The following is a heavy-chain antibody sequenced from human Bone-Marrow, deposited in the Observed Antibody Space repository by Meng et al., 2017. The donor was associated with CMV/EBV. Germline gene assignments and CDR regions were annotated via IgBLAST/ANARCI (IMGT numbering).Heavy chain of an antibody. CDR1: GGSISSSSYY. V-gene: IGHV4-39*07. CDR2: IYYSGST. CDR3: ARDSGRYYDFWSGYYTSYYYGMDV. Sequence: SETLSLTCTVSGGSISSSSYYWGWIRQPPGKGLEWIGSIYYSGSTYYNPSLKSRVTISVDTSKNQFSLKLSSVTAADTAVYYCARDSGRYYDFWSGYYTSYYYGMDVWGQGNTVTVAS. J-gene: IGHJ6*02. D-gene: IGHD3-3*01.